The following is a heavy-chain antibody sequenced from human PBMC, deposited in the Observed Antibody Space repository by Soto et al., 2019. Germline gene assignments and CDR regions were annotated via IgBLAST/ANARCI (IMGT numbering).Heavy chain of an antibody. CDR2: IYYNGNT. D-gene: IGHD6-13*01. V-gene: IGHV4-31*03. J-gene: IGHJ5*02. CDR3: AGGNISRWYWFDP. Sequence: QVQLQESGPGLVKPSQTLSLTCTVSGGSISSTNYYWSWIRRHPGKGLEWIGYIYYNGNTYYNPSLKSRVTISVDTSKNQFSRKLSSVTAADTAVYYCAGGNISRWYWFDPWGQGTLVTVSS. CDR1: GGSISSTNYY.